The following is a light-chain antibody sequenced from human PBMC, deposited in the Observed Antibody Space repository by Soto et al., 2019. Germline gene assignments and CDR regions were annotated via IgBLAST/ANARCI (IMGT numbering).Light chain of an antibody. V-gene: IGKV3-20*01. CDR1: ETIKKNS. J-gene: IGKJ5*01. Sequence: EIVLTQSPGSLSLSPGEGSTLSCRARETIKKNSLAWYQQQPGQAPRLLIYAASRRATSIPDRCSGGGSGTDFTLTISRLEHEDIAVFYCQQYAESPITFGQGTRLESK. CDR3: QQYAESPIT. CDR2: AAS.